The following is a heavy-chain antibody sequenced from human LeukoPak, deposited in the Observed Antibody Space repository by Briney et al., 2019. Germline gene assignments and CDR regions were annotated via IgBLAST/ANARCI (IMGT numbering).Heavy chain of an antibody. CDR2: IYYSGST. V-gene: IGHV4-59*01. J-gene: IGHJ4*02. CDR1: GGSISSYY. D-gene: IGHD3-9*01. Sequence: SETLSPTCTVSGGSISSYYWSWIRQPPGKGLEWIGYIYYSGSTNYNPSLKSRVTISVDTSKNQFSLKLSSVTAADTAVYYCARGDYDILTGYLDYFDYWGQGTLVTVSS. CDR3: ARGDYDILTGYLDYFDY.